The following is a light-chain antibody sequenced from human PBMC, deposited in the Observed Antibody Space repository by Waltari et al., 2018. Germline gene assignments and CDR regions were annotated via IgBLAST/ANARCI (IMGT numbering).Light chain of an antibody. V-gene: IGKV1-5*03. CDR3: KQYNTYPRT. Sequence: DIQMTQSPSTLSASVRDRVTITCRASQNLNNWLTWYQQKPGKAPKLLIYTASTLQSGVPSRFSGSASGTEFTLTIDSLQPDDFATYYCKQYNTYPRTFGQGTKVEIK. J-gene: IGKJ1*01. CDR2: TAS. CDR1: QNLNNW.